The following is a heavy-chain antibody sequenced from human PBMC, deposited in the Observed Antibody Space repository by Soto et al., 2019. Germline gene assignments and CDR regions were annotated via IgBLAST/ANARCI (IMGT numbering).Heavy chain of an antibody. D-gene: IGHD3-3*01. V-gene: IGHV3-9*01. Sequence: GGSLRLSCAASGFTFDDYAMHWVRQAPGKGLEWVSGISWNSGSIGYADSVKGRFTISRDNAKNSLYLQMNSLRAEDTALYYCAKDHDFWSGNGGMDVWGQGTTVTVSS. CDR3: AKDHDFWSGNGGMDV. CDR2: ISWNSGSI. J-gene: IGHJ6*02. CDR1: GFTFDDYA.